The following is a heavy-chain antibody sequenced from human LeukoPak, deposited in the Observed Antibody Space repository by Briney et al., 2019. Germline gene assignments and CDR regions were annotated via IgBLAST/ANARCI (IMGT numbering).Heavy chain of an antibody. CDR3: AKDPWGDYGDFLPTSY. CDR1: GFTFSSSA. Sequence: PGGSLRLSCAASGFTFSSSAMSWVRQVPGKGLEWVSGISASGGSTYYADSVRGRFTISRDNSKNTLYVQMNSLRDEDTAVYYCAKDPWGDYGDFLPTSYWGQGTPVTVSS. CDR2: ISASGGST. J-gene: IGHJ4*02. V-gene: IGHV3-23*01. D-gene: IGHD4-17*01.